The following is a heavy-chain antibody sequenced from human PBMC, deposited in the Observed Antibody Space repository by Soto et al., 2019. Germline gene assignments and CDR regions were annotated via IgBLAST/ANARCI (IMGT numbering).Heavy chain of an antibody. CDR3: TTDQEHPEKIYYYYMDV. J-gene: IGHJ6*03. Sequence: GGSLRLSCAASGFTFSNAWMSWVRQAPGKGLEWVGRIKSKTDGGTTDYAAPVKGRFTISRDDSKNTLYLQMNSLKTEDTAVYYCTTDQEHPEKIYYYYMDVWDKGTTVTVSS. D-gene: IGHD1-1*01. V-gene: IGHV3-15*01. CDR1: GFTFSNAW. CDR2: IKSKTDGGTT.